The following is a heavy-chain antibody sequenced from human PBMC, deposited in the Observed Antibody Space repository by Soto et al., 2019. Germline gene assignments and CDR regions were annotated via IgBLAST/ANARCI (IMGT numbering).Heavy chain of an antibody. CDR2: ILPGDAET. Sequence: PGESLKISCQGSGYNFATHWIGWVRHKAGKGLEWMGIILPGDAETRYSPSFQGHITISADKSISTAYLRWSSLKASDTGMYYCATPGGFGMDVWGQGTTVTVSS. V-gene: IGHV5-51*01. CDR1: GYNFATHW. D-gene: IGHD5-12*01. J-gene: IGHJ6*02. CDR3: ATPGGFGMDV.